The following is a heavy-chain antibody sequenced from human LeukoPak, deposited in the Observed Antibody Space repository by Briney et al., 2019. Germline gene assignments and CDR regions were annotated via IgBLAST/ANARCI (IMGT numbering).Heavy chain of an antibody. V-gene: IGHV4-61*02. D-gene: IGHD3-9*01. J-gene: IGHJ4*02. CDR3: ARGRPWGLRYFDWPV. CDR1: GGSISSGSHY. CDR2: IYTSGST. Sequence: SQTLSLTCTVSGGSISSGSHYWSWIRQPAGKGLEWIGRIYTSGSTYYNPSLKSRLTISVDTSKNQFSLKVRSVTAADTAVYYCARGRPWGLRYFDWPVWGQGTLVTVSS.